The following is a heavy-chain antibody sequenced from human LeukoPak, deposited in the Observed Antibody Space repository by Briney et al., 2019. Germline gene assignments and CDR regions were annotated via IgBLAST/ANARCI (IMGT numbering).Heavy chain of an antibody. Sequence: SQTLSLTCAISGDXVSSNIVTWNWIRQSPSRGLEWLGRTYYRSEWYNDYAVSVRNRITINPDTSKSQFSLQLNSVTPEDTAVYYCARVRYGAFDDWGQGTLVTVSS. D-gene: IGHD3-10*01. CDR1: GDXVSSNIVT. CDR3: ARVRYGAFDD. V-gene: IGHV6-1*01. CDR2: TYYRSEWYN. J-gene: IGHJ4*02.